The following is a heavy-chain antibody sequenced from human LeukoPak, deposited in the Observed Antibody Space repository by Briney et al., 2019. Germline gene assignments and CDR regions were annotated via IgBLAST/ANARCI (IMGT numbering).Heavy chain of an antibody. CDR3: ARDFGYGDYFFDD. D-gene: IGHD4-17*01. Sequence: SETLSLTCTVSGGSISSYYLSWIRQPAGEGLEWIGRLHTSGSTHYNPSLKSRVTMSVDTSKNQFSLKLSSVTAADTAVYYCARDFGYGDYFFDDWGQGTLVTVSS. CDR2: LHTSGST. J-gene: IGHJ4*02. CDR1: GGSISSYY. V-gene: IGHV4-4*07.